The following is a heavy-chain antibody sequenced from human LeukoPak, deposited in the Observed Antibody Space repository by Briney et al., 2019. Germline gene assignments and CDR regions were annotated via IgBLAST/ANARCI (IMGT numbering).Heavy chain of an antibody. CDR1: GGSFSGYY. J-gene: IGHJ4*02. Sequence: SETLSLTCAVYGGSFSGYYWSWIRQPPGKGLEWIGEINHSGSTNYNPSLKSRVTISVDTSKNQSSLKLSSVTAADTAVYYCARSSGWDFDYWGQGTLVTVSS. CDR3: ARSSGWDFDY. V-gene: IGHV4-34*01. D-gene: IGHD6-19*01. CDR2: INHSGST.